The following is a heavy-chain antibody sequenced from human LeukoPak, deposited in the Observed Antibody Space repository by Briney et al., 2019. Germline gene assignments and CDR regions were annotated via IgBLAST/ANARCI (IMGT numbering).Heavy chain of an antibody. CDR2: ISSSGGST. Sequence: GGSLRLSCAASGFTFASCAMNWVRQAPGKWLEWVSSISSSGGSTYYADSVKGRFTISRDNSKNTLYLQVNSLRAEDTAVYYCAKSLAAARDYWGQGTLVTVSS. CDR1: GFTFASCA. D-gene: IGHD6-13*01. CDR3: AKSLAAARDY. V-gene: IGHV3-23*01. J-gene: IGHJ4*02.